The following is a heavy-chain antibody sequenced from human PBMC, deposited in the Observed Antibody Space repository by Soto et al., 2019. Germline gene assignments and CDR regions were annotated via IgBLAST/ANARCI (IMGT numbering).Heavy chain of an antibody. V-gene: IGHV3-74*01. J-gene: IGHJ4*02. D-gene: IGHD4-17*01. CDR1: GFTFSSYY. CDR3: ARGFYGDPPALDY. Sequence: EVQLVESGVGLVQPGGSLRLSCAASGFTFSSYYMHWVRQAPGKGLVWISRIKTDGSFSSYADSVKGRFTISRDNARNTLFLQMNSLSDDDTAVYYCARGFYGDPPALDYWGQGTLVSVSS. CDR2: IKTDGSFS.